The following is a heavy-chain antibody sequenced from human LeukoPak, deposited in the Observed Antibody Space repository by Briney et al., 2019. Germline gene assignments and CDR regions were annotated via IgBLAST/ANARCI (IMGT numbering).Heavy chain of an antibody. V-gene: IGHV1-69*05. Sequence: ASVKVSCKASGGTFSSYAISWLRQAPGQGLEWMGRIIPIFGTANYAQKFQGRVTITTDESTSTAYMELSSLRSEDTAVYYCASPRALYCSSTSCQTANGAFDIWGQGTMVTVSS. CDR1: GGTFSSYA. J-gene: IGHJ3*02. D-gene: IGHD2-2*01. CDR2: IIPIFGTA. CDR3: ASPRALYCSSTSCQTANGAFDI.